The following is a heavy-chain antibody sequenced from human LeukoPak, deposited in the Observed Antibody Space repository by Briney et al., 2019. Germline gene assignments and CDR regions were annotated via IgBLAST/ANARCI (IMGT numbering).Heavy chain of an antibody. J-gene: IGHJ4*02. Sequence: GGSLSLSCAASAFPFSTYVMSWVRQAPGGGLEWISSISGDGARTYYTNSVKGRFTISRDNPKNTLFLQVNSLRVEDTAVYYCAKGGLTTPLHYWGQGTPVTVSS. CDR2: ISGDGART. D-gene: IGHD1-14*01. CDR1: AFPFSTYV. CDR3: AKGGLTTPLHY. V-gene: IGHV3-23*01.